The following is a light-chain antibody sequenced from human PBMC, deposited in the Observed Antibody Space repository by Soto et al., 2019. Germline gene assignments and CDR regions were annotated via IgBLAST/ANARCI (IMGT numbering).Light chain of an antibody. J-gene: IGKJ4*01. CDR3: QQRSNWLLT. CDR2: DAS. Sequence: EIVLTQSPATLSLSPGDRATLSCRASQSVSSYLAWYQQKPGQAPRLLIYDASNMATGIPARFSGSGSGTDFTLTISSLEPEDFAVYYCQQRSNWLLTFGGGTKVEIK. V-gene: IGKV3-11*01. CDR1: QSVSSY.